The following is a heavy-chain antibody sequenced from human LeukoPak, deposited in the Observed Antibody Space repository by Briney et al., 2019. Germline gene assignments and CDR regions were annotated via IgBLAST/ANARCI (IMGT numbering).Heavy chain of an antibody. Sequence: SQTLSLTCTVSGGSISSGGYYWRWIRQPPGKGLEWIGYIYNSGSPYYSPSLNSRVTISVDTSRNQFSLKVTSVTAADTAVYYCARSKGDRRYCSSTSCYTFDFWGQGTLVTVSS. D-gene: IGHD2-2*02. CDR1: GGSISSGGYY. V-gene: IGHV4-30-4*08. J-gene: IGHJ4*02. CDR3: ARSKGDRRYCSSTSCYTFDF. CDR2: IYNSGSP.